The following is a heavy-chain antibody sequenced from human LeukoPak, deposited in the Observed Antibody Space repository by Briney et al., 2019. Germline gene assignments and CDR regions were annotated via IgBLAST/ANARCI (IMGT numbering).Heavy chain of an antibody. CDR1: GGSFSGYY. CDR3: ARGSYSYGYRTYYFDY. J-gene: IGHJ4*02. Sequence: SETLSLTCAVYGGSFSGYYWSWIRQPPGKGLEWIGEINHSGSTNYNPSLKSRVTISVHTSKNQFSLKLSSVPAADTAVYYCARGSYSYGYRTYYFDYWGQGTLVTVSS. D-gene: IGHD5-18*01. V-gene: IGHV4-34*01. CDR2: INHSGST.